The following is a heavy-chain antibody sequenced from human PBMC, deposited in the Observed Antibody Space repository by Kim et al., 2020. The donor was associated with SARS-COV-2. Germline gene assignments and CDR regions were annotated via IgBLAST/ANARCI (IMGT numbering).Heavy chain of an antibody. CDR3: ARVRPPMVRGVIITGRGKNWFDP. CDR2: INHSGST. D-gene: IGHD3-10*01. CDR1: GGSFSGYY. V-gene: IGHV4-34*01. J-gene: IGHJ5*02. Sequence: SETLSLTCAVYGGSFSGYYWSWIRQPPGKGLEWIGEINHSGSTNYNPSLKSRVTISVDTSKNQFSLKLSSVTAADTAVYYCARVRPPMVRGVIITGRGKNWFDPWGQGTLVTVSS.